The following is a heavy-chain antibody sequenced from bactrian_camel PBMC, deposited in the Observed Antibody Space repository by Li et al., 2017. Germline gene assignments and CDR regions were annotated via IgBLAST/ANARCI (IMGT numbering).Heavy chain of an antibody. CDR2: ITNGGGTT. V-gene: IGHV3S25*01. D-gene: IGHD2*01. CDR1: GFPFSSYW. J-gene: IGHJ4*01. Sequence: QLVESGGGSVEAGGSLRLSCAASGFPFSSYWMYWVRQAPGKGLEWVSTITNGGGTTYYADSVKGRFTISRDNATNTVYLQMNSLKPEDTAVYYCVSLVGRPLVHQGTQVTVS.